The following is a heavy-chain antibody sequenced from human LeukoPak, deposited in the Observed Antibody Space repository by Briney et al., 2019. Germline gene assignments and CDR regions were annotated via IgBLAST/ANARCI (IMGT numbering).Heavy chain of an antibody. D-gene: IGHD1-1*01. Sequence: GGSLRLSCAASGFTFSNYGMHWVRQAPGKGLEWVAVISYDGSNKYYADSVKGRFTISRDNSKNTLYLQMNSLRAEDTAVYYCAREGTAAPYWYFDLWGRGTLVTVSS. CDR1: GFTFSNYG. V-gene: IGHV3-30*03. J-gene: IGHJ2*01. CDR2: ISYDGSNK. CDR3: AREGTAAPYWYFDL.